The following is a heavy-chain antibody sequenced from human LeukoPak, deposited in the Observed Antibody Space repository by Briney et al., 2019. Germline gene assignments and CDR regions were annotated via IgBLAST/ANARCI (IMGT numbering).Heavy chain of an antibody. V-gene: IGHV4-39*01. CDR2: IYPTGTT. CDR1: GGSIRSSSYY. J-gene: IGHJ1*01. CDR3: VQNIPGTIEH. D-gene: IGHD1-7*01. Sequence: KSSETLSLTCTVSGGSIRSSSYYWGWIRQPPGKGLECVGNIYPTGTTYYNPSLKSRVTISIDTSKSQFSLTLSSVTAADTAVYYCVQNIPGTIEHWGQGTLVTVSS.